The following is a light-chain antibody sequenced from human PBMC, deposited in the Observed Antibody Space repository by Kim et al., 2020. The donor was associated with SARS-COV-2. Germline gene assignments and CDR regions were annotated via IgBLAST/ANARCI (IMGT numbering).Light chain of an antibody. J-gene: IGKJ5*01. CDR3: LQHNTYPIT. CDR1: QDIRND. V-gene: IGKV1-17*01. Sequence: GDRVTIPCRASQDIRNDLGWYQPNPGRAPKRLIYGAFSLQSGVPTRFSGSGSWTGFPLTLHRVEPEAFANYFCLQHNTYPITFGPGTQRGIK. CDR2: GAF.